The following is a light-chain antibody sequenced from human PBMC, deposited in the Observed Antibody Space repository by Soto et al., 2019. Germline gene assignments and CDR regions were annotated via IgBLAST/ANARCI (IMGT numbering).Light chain of an antibody. J-gene: IGLJ1*01. CDR2: DDS. Sequence: SYELTQPPSVSVAPGQTARITCGGNNIGSKSVHWYQQKPGQAPVLVVYDDSDRPSGIPERFSGSKSGTSASLAISGLRSEDEADYYCAAWDGSLSGHYVFGTGTKVTVL. CDR1: NIGSKS. CDR3: AAWDGSLSGHYV. V-gene: IGLV3-21*02.